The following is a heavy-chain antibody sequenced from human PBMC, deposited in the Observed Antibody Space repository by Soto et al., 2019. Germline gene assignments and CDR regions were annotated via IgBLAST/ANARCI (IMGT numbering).Heavy chain of an antibody. CDR1: GYTFTSYG. D-gene: IGHD5-18*01. J-gene: IGHJ6*03. CDR2: ISAYNGNT. CDR3: ARNDPPMRGSYYYMDV. Sequence: ASVKVSCKASGYTFTSYGISWVRQAPGQGLEWMGWISAYNGNTNYAQKLQGRVTMTTDTSTSTAYMELRSLRSDDTAVYYCARNDPPMRGSYYYMDVWGKGTTVTVSS. V-gene: IGHV1-18*01.